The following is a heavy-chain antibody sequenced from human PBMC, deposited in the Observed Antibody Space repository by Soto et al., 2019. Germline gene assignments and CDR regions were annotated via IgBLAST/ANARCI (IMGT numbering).Heavy chain of an antibody. CDR3: ARRKARITKFGAVEACDI. J-gene: IGHJ3*02. CDR1: GFTLSDHY. CDR2: SRNKANSYST. Sequence: EVQLVESGGGLVQPGESLRLSSAASGFTLSDHYRDWVRQAPGKGLEWVGRSRNKANSYSTEYAASVKGRFVFSRDESKNSLYLQMNSLKAEDTALYYCARRKARITKFGAVEACDIWGQGTMVTVS. V-gene: IGHV3-72*01. D-gene: IGHD3-3*01.